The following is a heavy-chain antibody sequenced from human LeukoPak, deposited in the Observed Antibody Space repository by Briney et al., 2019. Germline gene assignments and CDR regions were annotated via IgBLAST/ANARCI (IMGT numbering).Heavy chain of an antibody. J-gene: IGHJ3*02. V-gene: IGHV4-34*01. CDR2: INHSGST. Sequence: SETLSLTCGVYGGSFSGYYWSCIRQPPGKGLEWIGEINHSGSTNYNPSLKSRVTISVDTSKNQFSLKLSSVTAADTAVYYCAKPMEGPAATGGAFDIWGQGTMVTVSS. CDR1: GGSFSGYY. CDR3: AKPMEGPAATGGAFDI. D-gene: IGHD2-2*01.